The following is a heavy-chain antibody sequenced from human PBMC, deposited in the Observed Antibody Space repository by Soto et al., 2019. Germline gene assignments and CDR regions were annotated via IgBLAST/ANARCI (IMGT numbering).Heavy chain of an antibody. CDR1: GFTFSSYS. Sequence: GGSLRLSCAASGFTFSSYSMNWVRQAPGKGLEWVSSISSSSSYIYYADSVKGRFTTSRDNAKNSLYLQMNSLRAEDTAVYYCARDELGYCSSTSCYTGRYYYYGMDVWGQGTTVTVSS. V-gene: IGHV3-21*01. D-gene: IGHD2-2*02. CDR3: ARDELGYCSSTSCYTGRYYYYGMDV. J-gene: IGHJ6*02. CDR2: ISSSSSYI.